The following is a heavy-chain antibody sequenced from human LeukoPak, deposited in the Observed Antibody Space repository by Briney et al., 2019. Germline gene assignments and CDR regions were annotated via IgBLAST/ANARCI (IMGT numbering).Heavy chain of an antibody. CDR1: GYTFTSYA. J-gene: IGHJ4*02. CDR3: ARPVYYDILTGGGPADY. D-gene: IGHD3-9*01. V-gene: IGHV1-3*01. CDR2: INVGNGNT. Sequence: ASVTVSCKASGYTFTSYAMHWVRQAPGQRLEWMGWINVGNGNTKYSQKFQGRVTITRGTSASTAYMELSSLRSEDTAVYYCARPVYYDILTGGGPADYWGQGTLVTVSS.